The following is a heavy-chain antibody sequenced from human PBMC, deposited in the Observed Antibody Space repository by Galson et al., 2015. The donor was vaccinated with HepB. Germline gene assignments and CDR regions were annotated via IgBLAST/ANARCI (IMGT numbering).Heavy chain of an antibody. CDR2: IIPILGIA. CDR3: AREQVIVVVPAVDYYYGMDV. V-gene: IGHV1-69*04. D-gene: IGHD2-2*01. CDR1: GGTFSSYT. Sequence: SVKVSCKASGGTFSSYTISWVRQAPGQGLEWMGRIIPILGIANYAQKFQGRVTITADKSTSTAYMELSSLRSEDTAVYYCAREQVIVVVPAVDYYYGMDVWGQGTTVTVSS. J-gene: IGHJ6*02.